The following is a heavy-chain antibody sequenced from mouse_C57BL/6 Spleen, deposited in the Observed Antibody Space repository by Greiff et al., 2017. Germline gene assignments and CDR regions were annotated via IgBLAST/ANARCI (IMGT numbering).Heavy chain of an antibody. CDR3: AREGTTVEDYLDY. D-gene: IGHD1-1*01. CDR2: IDPSDSET. J-gene: IGHJ2*01. CDR1: GYTFTSYW. V-gene: IGHV1-52*01. Sequence: QVQLQQSGAELVRPGSSVKLSCTASGYTFTSYWMHWVKQRPIQGLEWIGNIDPSDSETHYNQKFKDKATLTVDKSSSTAYMQLSSLTSEDSAVYYGAREGTTVEDYLDYWGQGTTLTVSS.